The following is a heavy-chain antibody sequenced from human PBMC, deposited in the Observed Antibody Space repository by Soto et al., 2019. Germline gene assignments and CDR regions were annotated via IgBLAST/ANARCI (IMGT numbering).Heavy chain of an antibody. CDR3: ERGVGGGSGAFDI. Sequence: QVQLQESGPGLVKPSQSLSLTCTVSGGSISSGGYYWSWIRQHPGKGLEWIGYIYYSGNTYYNPSLNSRVTVSIHTSKTQYSLQRSSVTATDTAVYCCERGVGGGSGAFDISGQGTMVTVSS. J-gene: IGHJ3*02. CDR1: GGSISSGGYY. V-gene: IGHV4-31*03. CDR2: IYYSGNT. D-gene: IGHD1-26*01.